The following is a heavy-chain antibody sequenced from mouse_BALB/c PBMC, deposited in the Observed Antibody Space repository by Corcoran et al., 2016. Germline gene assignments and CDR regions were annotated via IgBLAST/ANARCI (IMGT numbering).Heavy chain of an antibody. CDR1: GYTFTNYG. V-gene: IGHV9-3-1*01. J-gene: IGHJ3*01. Sequence: QIPLVQSGPELKKPGATVKISCKASGYTFTNYGMNWVKQAPGKGLKWMGWINTYTGEPTYADDFKGRFAFSLETSASTAYLQINNLKNEDTATYFGARDGYSSWFAYCGQGTLVTVSA. CDR2: INTYTGEP. D-gene: IGHD2-3*01. CDR3: ARDGYSSWFAY.